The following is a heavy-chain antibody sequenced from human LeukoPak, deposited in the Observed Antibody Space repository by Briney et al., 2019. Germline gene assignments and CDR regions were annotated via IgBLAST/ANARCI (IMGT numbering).Heavy chain of an antibody. D-gene: IGHD6-13*01. CDR2: ISSSSSYI. CDR3: AKDGRSHSSSWLSYFDY. V-gene: IGHV3-21*04. Sequence: KAGGSLRLSCAASGFTFSSYSMNWDRQAPGKGLEWVSSISSSSSYIYYADSVKGRFTISRDNAKHSLYLQMNSLRAEDTALYYCAKDGRSHSSSWLSYFDYWGQGTLVTVSS. J-gene: IGHJ4*02. CDR1: GFTFSSYS.